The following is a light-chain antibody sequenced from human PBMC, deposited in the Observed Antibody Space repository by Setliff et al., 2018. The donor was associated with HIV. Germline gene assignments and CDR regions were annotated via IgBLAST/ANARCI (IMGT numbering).Light chain of an antibody. Sequence: QSALTQSASVSGSPGQSITISCTGPSSDVNGYNYVSWYQQHPGKAPKLMIYEVSNRPSGVSNRFSGSKSGNTASLTISGLQAEDEADYYCSSYTSSSTPYVFGTGTKVTVL. CDR1: SSDVNGYNY. V-gene: IGLV2-14*01. CDR2: EVS. CDR3: SSYTSSSTPYV. J-gene: IGLJ1*01.